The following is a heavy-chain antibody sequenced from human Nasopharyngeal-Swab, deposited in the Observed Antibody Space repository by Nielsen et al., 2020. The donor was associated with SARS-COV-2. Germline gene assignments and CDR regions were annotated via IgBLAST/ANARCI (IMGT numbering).Heavy chain of an antibody. CDR3: ARARIAAAGYYFDY. J-gene: IGHJ4*02. D-gene: IGHD6-13*01. Sequence: GESLKTPCAASGFTFSSYDMHWVRQATGKGLEWVSAIGTAGDTYYPGSVKGRFTISRENAKNSLYLQMNSLRAGDTAVYYCARARIAAAGYYFDYWGQGTLVTVSS. CDR2: IGTAGDT. V-gene: IGHV3-13*01. CDR1: GFTFSSYD.